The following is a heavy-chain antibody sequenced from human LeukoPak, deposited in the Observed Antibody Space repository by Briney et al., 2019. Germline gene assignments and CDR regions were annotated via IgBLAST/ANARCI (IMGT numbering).Heavy chain of an antibody. CDR2: ISAYNGNT. CDR1: GYTFTSHG. Sequence: ASVKVSCKASGYTFTSHGISWVRQAPGQGLEWMGWISAYNGNTNYAQKLQGRVTMTTDTSTSTAYMELRSLRSDDTAVYYCARADYLRWFGELYHWGQGTLVTVSS. J-gene: IGHJ5*02. CDR3: ARADYLRWFGELYH. V-gene: IGHV1-18*01. D-gene: IGHD3-10*01.